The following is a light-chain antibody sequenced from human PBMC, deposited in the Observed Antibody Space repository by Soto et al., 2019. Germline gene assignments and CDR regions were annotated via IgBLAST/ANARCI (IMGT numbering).Light chain of an antibody. CDR2: RNN. J-gene: IGLJ3*02. CDR1: SSNIGSNY. V-gene: IGLV1-47*01. Sequence: QLVLTQPPSAAGTPGQRVTISCSGSSSNIGSNYVYWYQQLPGTAPKLLIYRNNQRPSGVPDRFSGSQSGTSASLAISGLRSEDEADYYCAAWDDSLSGRVFGGGTPLTVL. CDR3: AAWDDSLSGRV.